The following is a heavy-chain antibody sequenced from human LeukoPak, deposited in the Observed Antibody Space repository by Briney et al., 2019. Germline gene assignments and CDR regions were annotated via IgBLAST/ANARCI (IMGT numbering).Heavy chain of an antibody. CDR3: TRLVPYCSSTSCSDY. CDR2: IRSKANSYAT. CDR1: GFTFSSYA. Sequence: GGSLRLSCAASGFTFSSYAMHWVRQASGKGLEWVGRIRSKANSYATAYAASVKGRFTISRDDSKNTAYLQMNSLKTEDTAVYYCTRLVPYCSSTSCSDYWGQGTLVTVSS. D-gene: IGHD2-2*01. V-gene: IGHV3-73*01. J-gene: IGHJ4*02.